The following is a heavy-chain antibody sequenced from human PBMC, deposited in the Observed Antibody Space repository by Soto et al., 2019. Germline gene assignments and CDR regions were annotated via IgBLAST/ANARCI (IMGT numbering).Heavy chain of an antibody. V-gene: IGHV4-59*01. J-gene: IGHJ4*02. CDR2: VTSSGPT. D-gene: IGHD4-17*01. CDR1: GDSINSDN. CDR3: ARRNGDYPRTYYFDY. Sequence: TLSLTCSVSGDSINSDNWSWIRQSPGKGLEWIGHVTSSGPTYISPSLKGRVTISVDTSKNQFFLSLSSVTAADTAIYYCARRNGDYPRTYYFDYWGQGTLVTVSS.